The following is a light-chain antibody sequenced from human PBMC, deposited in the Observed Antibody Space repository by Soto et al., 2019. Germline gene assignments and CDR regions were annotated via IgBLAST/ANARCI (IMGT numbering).Light chain of an antibody. CDR3: SSYTSSSTLALYV. J-gene: IGLJ1*01. Sequence: QSALTQPASVSGPPGQSITISCTGTSSDVGGYNYVSWYQQHPGKAPKLMIYDVSNRPSGVSNRFSGSKSGNTASLTISGLQAEDEADYYCSSYTSSSTLALYVFGTGTKVTVL. CDR2: DVS. V-gene: IGLV2-14*01. CDR1: SSDVGGYNY.